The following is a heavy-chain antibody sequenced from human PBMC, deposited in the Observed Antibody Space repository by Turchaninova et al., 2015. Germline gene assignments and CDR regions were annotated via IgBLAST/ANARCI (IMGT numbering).Heavy chain of an antibody. CDR2: ISGDGNXX. J-gene: IGHJ4*02. Sequence: QVQLVDSGGGVVQPGGSLRLSCAVSGFSFGNSGMVWVRPAPGKGLDWFATISGDGNXXXYPXXXNGXXTVSXDNSKXXLYXLXDSLIPDXXXVYYCSTGGXPYFXXWGQGILVTXSS. CDR3: STGGXPYFXX. CDR1: GFSFGNSG. V-gene: IGHV3-30*03.